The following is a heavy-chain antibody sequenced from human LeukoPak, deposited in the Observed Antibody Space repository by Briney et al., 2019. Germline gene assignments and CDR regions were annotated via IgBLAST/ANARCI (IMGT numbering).Heavy chain of an antibody. Sequence: SETLSLTCAVYGGSFSGYYWSWIRQPPGKGLEWIGEINHSGSTNYNASVKSRVTISVDTSKNQFSRKLSSVTAADTAVYYCARERDGIVGASCLFDYWGQGTLVTVSS. D-gene: IGHD1-26*01. CDR1: GGSFSGYY. CDR3: ARERDGIVGASCLFDY. CDR2: INHSGST. J-gene: IGHJ4*02. V-gene: IGHV4-34*01.